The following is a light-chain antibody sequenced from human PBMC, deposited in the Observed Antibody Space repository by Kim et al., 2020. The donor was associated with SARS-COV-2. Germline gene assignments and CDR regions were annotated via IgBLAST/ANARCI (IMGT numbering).Light chain of an antibody. J-gene: IGKJ4*01. CDR3: LNRNERTPPAT. CDR1: QGIRTY. Sequence: EVVLTQSPATLSLSPGERGTLSCRASQGIRTYLAWYQQKAGQAPRLLIYDASIRATGIPARFSGSGSGTDFTLTISSLEPEDSAVYYCLNRNERTPPATFGGGTPVEIK. CDR2: DAS. V-gene: IGKV3-11*01.